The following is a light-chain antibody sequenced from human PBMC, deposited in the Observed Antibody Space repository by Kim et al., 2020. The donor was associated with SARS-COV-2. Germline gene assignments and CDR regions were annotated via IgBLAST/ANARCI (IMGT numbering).Light chain of an antibody. Sequence: EIVMTQSPATLSVSPGDGVTLSCRASQSMSNKLAWYQQKPGQPPRLLIYGASTRATGIPARFSGSGSGTEFTLDISSLQSEDFAVYYCQQYYHWHPVTFGGGTKLEI. CDR1: QSMSNK. V-gene: IGKV3-15*01. CDR2: GAS. J-gene: IGKJ4*01. CDR3: QQYYHWHPVT.